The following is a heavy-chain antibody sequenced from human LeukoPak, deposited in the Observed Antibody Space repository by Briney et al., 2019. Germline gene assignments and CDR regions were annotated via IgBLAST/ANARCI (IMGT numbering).Heavy chain of an antibody. CDR2: INHSGST. Sequence: SETLSLTCAVYGGSFSGYYWSWIRQPPGKGLEWIGEINHSGSTNYNPSLKSRVTISVDTSKNQFSLKLSSVTAADTAVYYCARVDFQQLARPRVFDYWGQGTLVTVSS. J-gene: IGHJ4*02. CDR1: GGSFSGYY. V-gene: IGHV4-34*01. D-gene: IGHD6-13*01. CDR3: ARVDFQQLARPRVFDY.